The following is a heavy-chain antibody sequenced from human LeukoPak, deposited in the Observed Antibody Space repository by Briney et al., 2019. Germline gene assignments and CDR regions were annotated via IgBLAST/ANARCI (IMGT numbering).Heavy chain of an antibody. CDR3: ARDGAPSGSYVGGFDY. Sequence: GGSLRLSCAASGFTFSSYAKHWVRQAPGKGLEWVAVISYDGSNKYYADYVKGRFTISRDNSKNTLYLQMNSLRAEDTAVYYCARDGAPSGSYVGGFDYWGQGTLVTVSS. V-gene: IGHV3-30-3*01. J-gene: IGHJ4*02. CDR2: ISYDGSNK. D-gene: IGHD1-26*01. CDR1: GFTFSSYA.